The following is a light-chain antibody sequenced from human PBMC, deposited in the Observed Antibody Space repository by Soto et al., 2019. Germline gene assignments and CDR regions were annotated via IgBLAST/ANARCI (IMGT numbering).Light chain of an antibody. V-gene: IGLV2-8*01. Sequence: QSALTQPPFASGSPGQSVTISCSGTSSDVGGYNFVSWYQQHPGKAPKFLIYEVRKRPSGVPARFSGSKSGNTASLTISGLQAEDEADYYCSSYTTSNTWLFGGRTKVTVL. CDR3: SSYTTSNTWL. J-gene: IGLJ3*02. CDR1: SSDVGGYNF. CDR2: EVR.